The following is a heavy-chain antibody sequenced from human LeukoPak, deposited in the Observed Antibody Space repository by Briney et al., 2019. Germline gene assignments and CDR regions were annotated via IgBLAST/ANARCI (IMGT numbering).Heavy chain of an antibody. D-gene: IGHD4-11*01. V-gene: IGHV3-20*04. CDR3: ARYDYSNYVGYYDH. CDR2: VNWHGGRT. Sequence: PGGSLRLSCAASGLTFNDYGMSWVRQAPGMGLDWVSRVNWHGGRTGYADSVKGRFTLSIDNAQNSLYVHLKSLSADHTAMFYCARYDYSNYVGYYDHWGQGTLVTVSS. J-gene: IGHJ4*02. CDR1: GLTFNDYG.